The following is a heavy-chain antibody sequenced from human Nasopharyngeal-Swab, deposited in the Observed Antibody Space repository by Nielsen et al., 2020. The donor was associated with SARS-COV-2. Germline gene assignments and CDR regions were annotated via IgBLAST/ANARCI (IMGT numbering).Heavy chain of an antibody. J-gene: IGHJ4*02. CDR3: AKDTRSPSMVRGPFDY. Sequence: SLKIPCAASGFTFDDYPMHWVRQAPGKGLEWVSGINWNSGISAYADSVKGRFTISRDNAKNSLYLQMNSLRVEDTALYYCAKDTRSPSMVRGPFDYWGQGTMVTVSS. V-gene: IGHV3-9*01. D-gene: IGHD3-10*01. CDR1: GFTFDDYP. CDR2: INWNSGIS.